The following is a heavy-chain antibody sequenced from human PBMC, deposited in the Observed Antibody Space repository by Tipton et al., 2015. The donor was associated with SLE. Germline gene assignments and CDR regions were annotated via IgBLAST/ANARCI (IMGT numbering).Heavy chain of an antibody. J-gene: IGHJ2*01. CDR1: GYTFTSYD. D-gene: IGHD2-8*02. V-gene: IGHV1-8*02. Sequence: QVQLVQSGAEVKKPGASVKVSCKASGYTFTSYDINWVRQATGQGLEWMGWMNPNSGNTGYAQKFQGRVTMTRNTSVSTAYMELSSLRSDDTAVYYCAREGDIVLAERYFDLWGRGTLVTVSS. CDR2: MNPNSGNT. CDR3: AREGDIVLAERYFDL.